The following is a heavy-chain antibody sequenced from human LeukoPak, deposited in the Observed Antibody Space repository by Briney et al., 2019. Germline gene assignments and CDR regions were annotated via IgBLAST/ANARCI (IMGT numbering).Heavy chain of an antibody. CDR3: ARGPWVVVAAGYAFDI. CDR2: IYYSGST. CDR1: GGSISSGDYY. V-gene: IGHV4-30-4*01. Sequence: PSETLSLTCTVSGGSISSGDYYWSWIRQPPGKGLEWIGYIYYSGSTYYNPSLKSRVTISVDTSKNQFSLKLSSVTAADTAVYYCARGPWVVVAAGYAFDIWGQGTMVTVSS. J-gene: IGHJ3*02. D-gene: IGHD2-15*01.